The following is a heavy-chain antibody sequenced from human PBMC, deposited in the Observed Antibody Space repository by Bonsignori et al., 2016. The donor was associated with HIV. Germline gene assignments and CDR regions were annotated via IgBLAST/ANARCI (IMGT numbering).Heavy chain of an antibody. CDR2: INHSGST. CDR3: ARGSYYYDSSPLY. J-gene: IGHJ4*02. D-gene: IGHD3-22*01. Sequence: WIRQPPGKGLEWIGEINHSGSTNYNPSLKSRVTISVDTSKNQFSLKLSSVTAADTAVYYCARGSYYYDSSPLYWGQGTLVTVSS. V-gene: IGHV4-34*01.